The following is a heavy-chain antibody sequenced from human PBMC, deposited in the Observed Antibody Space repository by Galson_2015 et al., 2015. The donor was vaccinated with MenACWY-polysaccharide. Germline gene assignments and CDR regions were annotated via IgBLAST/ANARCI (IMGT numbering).Heavy chain of an antibody. J-gene: IGHJ4*02. D-gene: IGHD6-19*01. CDR2: ITGSSTI. Sequence: SLRLSCAASGFTFNDFYMSWIRQAPGKELEWVAYITGSSTISYAETVKGRFTISRDNANNSLSLQMNSLRAEDTAVYYCATERITVAGTRLDYWGQGTLVTVSS. CDR1: GFTFNDFY. V-gene: IGHV3-11*01. CDR3: ATERITVAGTRLDY.